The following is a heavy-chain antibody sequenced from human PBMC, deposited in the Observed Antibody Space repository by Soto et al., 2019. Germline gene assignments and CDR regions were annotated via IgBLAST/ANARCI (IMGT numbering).Heavy chain of an antibody. CDR1: GFTFSTYA. Sequence: GGSLRLSCAASGFTFSTYAMTWVRQAPGKGLEWVSAISASGGSTYYADSVKGRFTISRDNAKNSLYLQMNSLRAEDTAVYYCAREYCSSTSCLNWLDPWGQGTLVTVAS. D-gene: IGHD2-2*01. V-gene: IGHV3-23*01. J-gene: IGHJ5*02. CDR3: AREYCSSTSCLNWLDP. CDR2: ISASGGST.